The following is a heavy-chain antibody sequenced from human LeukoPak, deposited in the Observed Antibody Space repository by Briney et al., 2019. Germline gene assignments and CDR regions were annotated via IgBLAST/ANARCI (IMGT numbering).Heavy chain of an antibody. D-gene: IGHD1-26*01. CDR2: IGGRGGST. CDR1: GFTFNNYG. V-gene: IGHV3-23*01. Sequence: GKSLRLSCAASGFTFNNYGMHWVRQAPGKGLEWVSAIGGRGGSTFYADSVKGRFTISRDNSKSTLDLQMNSLSAEDTAVYYCARASYSETYQYYFDYWGQGTLVTVSS. CDR3: ARASYSETYQYYFDY. J-gene: IGHJ4*02.